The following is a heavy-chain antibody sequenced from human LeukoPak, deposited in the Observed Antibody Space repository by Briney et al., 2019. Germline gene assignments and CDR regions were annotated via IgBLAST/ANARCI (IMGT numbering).Heavy chain of an antibody. CDR3: AREHYYGSGSYYRAGPSFLNWFDP. V-gene: IGHV1-18*01. Sequence: GASVKVSCKASGYTFTSYGISWVRQAPGQGLEWMGWISAYNGNTNYAQKLQGRVTMTTDTSTSTAYMELRSLRSDDTAVYYCAREHYYGSGSYYRAGPSFLNWFDPWGQGTLVTVSS. CDR2: ISAYNGNT. CDR1: GYTFTSYG. J-gene: IGHJ5*02. D-gene: IGHD3-10*01.